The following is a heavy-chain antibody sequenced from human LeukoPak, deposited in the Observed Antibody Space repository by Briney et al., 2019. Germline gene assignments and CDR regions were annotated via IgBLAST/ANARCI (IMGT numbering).Heavy chain of an antibody. CDR2: IRSRAYGGTT. CDR3: TRDSRGLVAVIAATYDY. J-gene: IGHJ4*01. D-gene: IGHD2-15*01. CDR1: GFSFGDYA. Sequence: PGGSLRLSCTASGFSFGDYAMSWVRQAPGKGLEWVGFIRSRAYGGTTEYAASVKGRFTISRDNSNSVAYLQMNSLKTEDTGVYYCTRDSRGLVAVIAATYDYWGHGTLVAVSS. V-gene: IGHV3-49*04.